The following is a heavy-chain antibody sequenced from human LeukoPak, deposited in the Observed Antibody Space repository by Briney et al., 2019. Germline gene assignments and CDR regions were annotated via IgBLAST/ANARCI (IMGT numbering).Heavy chain of an antibody. CDR1: GGSISTYS. Sequence: SETLSLTCTVSGGSISTYSWNWIRQPPGQGLEWSGYVNKRGGTYNNPSLRSRVAISMDTSNSQFSLRLTSVTAADKAVYYCARDAGGTWFDPWGQGILVTVSS. J-gene: IGHJ5*02. CDR3: ARDAGGTWFDP. V-gene: IGHV4-59*01. CDR2: VNKRGGT.